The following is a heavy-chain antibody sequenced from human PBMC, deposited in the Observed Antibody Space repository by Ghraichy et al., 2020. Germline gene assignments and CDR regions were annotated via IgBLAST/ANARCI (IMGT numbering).Heavy chain of an antibody. CDR1: GGSISSGGYY. J-gene: IGHJ3*02. Sequence: SETLSLTCTVSGGSISSGGYYWSWIRQHPGKGLEWIGYIYYSGSTYYNPSLKSRVTISVDTSKNQFSLKLSSVTAADTAVYYCAREPPGSPSVAGGGRGSGAFDIWGQGTMVTVSS. D-gene: IGHD6-19*01. CDR3: AREPPGSPSVAGGGRGSGAFDI. V-gene: IGHV4-31*03. CDR2: IYYSGST.